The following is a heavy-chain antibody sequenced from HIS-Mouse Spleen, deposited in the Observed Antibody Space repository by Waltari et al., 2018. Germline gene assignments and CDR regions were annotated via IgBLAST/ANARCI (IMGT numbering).Heavy chain of an antibody. V-gene: IGHV4-39*07. Sequence: QLQLQESGPGLVKPSENLSLTCTVSGGSISSSSYYWGWIRQPPGRGLEWFEGIYYSGRTDYNPSLKSRVTISVETSKNQFSLKLSSVTAADTAVYYCAREIPYSSSWYDWYFDLWGRGTLVTVSS. D-gene: IGHD6-13*01. J-gene: IGHJ2*01. CDR1: GGSISSSSYY. CDR2: IYYSGRT. CDR3: AREIPYSSSWYDWYFDL.